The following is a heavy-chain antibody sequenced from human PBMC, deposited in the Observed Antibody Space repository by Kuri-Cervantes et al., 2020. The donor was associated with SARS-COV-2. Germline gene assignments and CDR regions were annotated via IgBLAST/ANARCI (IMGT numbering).Heavy chain of an antibody. J-gene: IGHJ3*02. Sequence: GGSLRLSCAASGFTFSSYEMNWVRQAPGKGLEWVSGISWNSGSIGYADSVKGRFTISRDNAKNSLYLQMNSLRAEDMALYYCAKGIAAAGVGAFDIWGQGTMVTVSS. V-gene: IGHV3-9*03. CDR3: AKGIAAAGVGAFDI. CDR2: ISWNSGSI. CDR1: GFTFSSYE. D-gene: IGHD6-13*01.